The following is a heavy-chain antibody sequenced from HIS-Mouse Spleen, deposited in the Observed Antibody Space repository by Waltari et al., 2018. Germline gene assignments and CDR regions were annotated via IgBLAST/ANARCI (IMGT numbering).Heavy chain of an antibody. D-gene: IGHD1-7*01. CDR3: ARGVLELRMAFDI. CDR2: INPNSGGT. CDR1: GYTFTGYY. J-gene: IGHJ3*02. V-gene: IGHV1-2*02. Sequence: QVQLVQSGAEVKKPGASVKVSCKASGYTFTGYYMHWVRQAPGQGLEWMGWINPNSGGTNYEQKFQGRVTMTRDTSISTAYMELSRLRSDDTAVYYCARGVLELRMAFDIWGQGTMVTVSS.